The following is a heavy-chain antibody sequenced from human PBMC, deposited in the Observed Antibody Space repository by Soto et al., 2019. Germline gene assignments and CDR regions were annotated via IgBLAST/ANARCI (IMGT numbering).Heavy chain of an antibody. J-gene: IGHJ3*02. D-gene: IGHD3-16*01. CDR3: ARAPGGIDAFDI. CDR1: GYSVSRNSAA. CDR2: TYYRSKWYN. Sequence: PSQTLSLTCAISGYSVSRNSAALHWIRHSPSRGLEWLGRTYYRSKWYNDYAVSVKSRISINPDTSKNQFSLQLNSVTPEDTAVYYCARAPGGIDAFDIWGQGTMVTVSS. V-gene: IGHV6-1*01.